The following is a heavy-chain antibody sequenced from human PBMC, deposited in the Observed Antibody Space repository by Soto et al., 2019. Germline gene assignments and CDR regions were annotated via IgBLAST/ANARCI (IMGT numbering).Heavy chain of an antibody. Sequence: SETLSLTCTVSGGSISSGGYYWSWIRQHPGKGLEWIGYIYYSGSTYYNPSLKSRVTISVGTSKNQFSLKLSSVTAADTAVYYCARDVKHYGALTRGFDYWGQGTLVTVSS. V-gene: IGHV4-31*03. CDR2: IYYSGST. CDR1: GGSISSGGYY. D-gene: IGHD4-17*01. J-gene: IGHJ4*02. CDR3: ARDVKHYGALTRGFDY.